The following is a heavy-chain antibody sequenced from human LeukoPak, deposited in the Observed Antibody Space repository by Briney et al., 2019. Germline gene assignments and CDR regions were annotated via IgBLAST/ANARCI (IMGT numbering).Heavy chain of an antibody. Sequence: GGSLRLSCAASGFTFSSYAMNWVRQAPGKGLEWVSVISGSGGSTYYADSVKGRFTISRDNSKNTVYLQMNSLRAEDMAVYYCAKPKVGAKYYYGMDVWGQGTTVTVSS. CDR3: AKPKVGAKYYYGMDV. D-gene: IGHD1-26*01. J-gene: IGHJ6*02. CDR2: ISGSGGST. V-gene: IGHV3-23*01. CDR1: GFTFSSYA.